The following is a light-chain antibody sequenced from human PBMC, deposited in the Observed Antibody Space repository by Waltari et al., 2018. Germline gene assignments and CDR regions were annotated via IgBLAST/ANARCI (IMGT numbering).Light chain of an antibody. Sequence: EIVLTQSPATLSLSPGERATLSCRASQSVGSYLAWYQQKPGQAPRLLIYYASNRATGIPARFSGSGSGTDFTLTISSLEPEDFAVYYCQQRKNWPPITFGQGTRLDIK. CDR1: QSVGSY. J-gene: IGKJ5*01. V-gene: IGKV3-11*01. CDR2: YAS. CDR3: QQRKNWPPIT.